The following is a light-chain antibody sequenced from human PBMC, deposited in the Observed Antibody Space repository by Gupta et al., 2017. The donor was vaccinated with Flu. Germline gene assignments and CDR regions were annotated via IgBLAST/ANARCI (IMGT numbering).Light chain of an antibody. V-gene: IGKV4-1*01. CDR3: QKHYSTRSFI. CDR2: WAS. CDR1: QSVLYSSNNKNY. J-gene: IGKJ4*01. Sequence: DLVISKSLDSLPVSLGERATINCKSSQSVLYSSNNKNYLAWYQQKPGQPPKLLIYWASTRESGVPVRFSGSGSGTDFTLTISSLQAEDVAVNDCQKHYSTRSFIFGEGTKVEIK.